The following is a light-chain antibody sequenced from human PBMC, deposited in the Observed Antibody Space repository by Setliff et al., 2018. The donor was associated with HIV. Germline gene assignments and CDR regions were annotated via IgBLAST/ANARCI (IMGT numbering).Light chain of an antibody. J-gene: IGLJ3*02. V-gene: IGLV2-14*01. CDR3: SSYTSTSTWV. Sequence: SALAQPASVSGSPGQSITISCTGTSSDVGGYNYVSWYQLHPGKAPKLMIYEVSNRPSGVSNRFSGSKSGNTASLTISGLQAEDEADYYCSSYTSTSTWVFGGGTQLTVL. CDR1: SSDVGGYNY. CDR2: EVS.